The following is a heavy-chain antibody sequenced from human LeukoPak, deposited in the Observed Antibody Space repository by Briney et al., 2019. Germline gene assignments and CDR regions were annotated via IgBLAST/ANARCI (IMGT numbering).Heavy chain of an antibody. CDR3: ARDSRANWGLRRLAY. D-gene: IGHD7-27*01. CDR2: IYDSGSS. V-gene: IGHV4-59*01. J-gene: IGHJ4*02. Sequence: SETLSLTCSVSGGSIRGYYRSWIRQPPGKGLEWIGYIYDSGSSKYNPSLKSRVTISVDRSKNQFSLKLRDVTAADTAVYFCARDSRANWGLRRLAYGAQGTLVTVSS. CDR1: GGSIRGYY.